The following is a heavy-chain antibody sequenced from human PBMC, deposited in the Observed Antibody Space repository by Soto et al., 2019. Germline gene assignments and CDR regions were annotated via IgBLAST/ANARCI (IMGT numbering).Heavy chain of an antibody. CDR1: GFTFSSYG. CDR3: AGTHHIPHAFDI. CDR2: IRYDGSNK. J-gene: IGHJ3*02. D-gene: IGHD2-2*02. Sequence: QVQLVESGGGVVQPGRSLRLSCAASGFTFSSYGMHWVRQAPGKGLEWVAVIRYDGSNKYYADSVKGRFPISRDNSKNTLYLQMTSLRAEDTAVYYCAGTHHIPHAFDIWGQGTMVTVSS. V-gene: IGHV3-33*01.